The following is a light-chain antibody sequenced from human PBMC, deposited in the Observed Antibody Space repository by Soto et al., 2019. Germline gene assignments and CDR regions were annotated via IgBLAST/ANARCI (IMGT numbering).Light chain of an antibody. CDR3: QQYGSSPPYT. CDR1: QSVSSSY. CDR2: GAS. Sequence: EIVLTQSPGTLSLSPGERATLSCRASQSVSSSYLAWYQQKPGQAPRLLIYGASSRATGIPDRFSGRGSGTDFTLTISRLEREDFAVYYCQQYGSSPPYTFGQGTKLEIK. V-gene: IGKV3-20*01. J-gene: IGKJ2*01.